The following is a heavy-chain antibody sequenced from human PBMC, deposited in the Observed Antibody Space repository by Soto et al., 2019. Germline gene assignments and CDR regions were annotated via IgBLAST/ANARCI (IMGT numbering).Heavy chain of an antibody. D-gene: IGHD2-2*01. Sequence: SETLSLTCTVSGGSISSSSYYWGWIRQPPGKGLEWIGSIYYSGSTYYNPSLKSRVTISVDTSKNQFSLKLSSVTAADTAVYYCARGPIVVVPAAHLTLYYFDYWGQGTLVTVSS. CDR1: GGSISSSSYY. CDR3: ARGPIVVVPAAHLTLYYFDY. J-gene: IGHJ4*02. V-gene: IGHV4-39*01. CDR2: IYYSGST.